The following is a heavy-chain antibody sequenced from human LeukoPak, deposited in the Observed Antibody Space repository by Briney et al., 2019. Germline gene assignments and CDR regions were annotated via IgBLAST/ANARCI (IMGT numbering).Heavy chain of an antibody. J-gene: IGHJ3*01. CDR1: GFTFSRQG. CDR3: AKVRGSSYVDAFDV. Sequence: PGGSLRLSCVASGFTFSRQGVHWVRQAPGKGLEWVAIISYDGSNEDYADSVKGRFTISRDNSKNTLYLQMNSLRVEDTAVYYCAKVRGSSYVDAFDVWGQGTMVTVSS. V-gene: IGHV3-30*18. CDR2: ISYDGSNE. D-gene: IGHD5-18*01.